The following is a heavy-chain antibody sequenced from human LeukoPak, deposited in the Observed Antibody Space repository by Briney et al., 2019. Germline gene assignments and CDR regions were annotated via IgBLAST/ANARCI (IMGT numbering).Heavy chain of an antibody. V-gene: IGHV3-30*03. CDR1: GFTFSSYA. D-gene: IGHD4-23*01. CDR2: ISYDGSNK. CDR3: ARTPLRGGNSYFDY. Sequence: GGSLRLSYAASGFTFSSYAMHWVRQAPGKGLEWVALISYDGSNKYYADSVKGRFTISRDNSKNTLYLQMNSLRGEDTAVYYCARTPLRGGNSYFDYWGQGTLVTVSS. J-gene: IGHJ4*02.